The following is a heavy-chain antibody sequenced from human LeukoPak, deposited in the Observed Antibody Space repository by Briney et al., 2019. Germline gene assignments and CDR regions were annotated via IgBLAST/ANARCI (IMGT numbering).Heavy chain of an antibody. Sequence: SETLSLTCAVSGGSISSSSYYWGWIRQPPGKGLEWIGSIYYSGSTYYNPSLKSRVTISVDTSKNQFSLKLSSVTAADTAVYYCARLVEPHNWFDPWGQGTLVTVSS. CDR1: GGSISSSSYY. V-gene: IGHV4-39*01. D-gene: IGHD2-2*01. CDR3: ARLVEPHNWFDP. CDR2: IYYSGST. J-gene: IGHJ5*02.